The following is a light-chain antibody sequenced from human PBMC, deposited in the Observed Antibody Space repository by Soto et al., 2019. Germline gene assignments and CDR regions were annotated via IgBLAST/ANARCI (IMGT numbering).Light chain of an antibody. J-gene: IGKJ1*01. CDR3: QESYSSLWGT. CDR2: GAS. V-gene: IGKV1-39*01. Sequence: IQMTQSPSSLSGSVEDRVTVTCQTSQNVKTYLNWYQQEPGRAPKLLIYGASKVRSGVSLRFSGSGSGTNFTLKISSLEPEDFATYCCQESYSSLWGTCGQGTKVDIK. CDR1: QNVKTY.